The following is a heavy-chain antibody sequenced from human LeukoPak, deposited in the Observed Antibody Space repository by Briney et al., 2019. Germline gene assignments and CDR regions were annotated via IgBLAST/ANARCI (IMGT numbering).Heavy chain of an antibody. CDR2: IRSKGYGGTT. D-gene: IGHD5-18*01. J-gene: IGHJ3*02. Sequence: PAGYLRLSCTASGFTFGDYAMSWVPQAPGKGLEWVVLIRSKGYGGTTEYAASVKGRFTISRDDSKSIAYLQMNSLKTDDTAVYYSFSKWIQDCNAFVIRGEGTIVTVSS. CDR1: GFTFGDYA. V-gene: IGHV3-49*04. CDR3: FSKWIQDCNAFVI.